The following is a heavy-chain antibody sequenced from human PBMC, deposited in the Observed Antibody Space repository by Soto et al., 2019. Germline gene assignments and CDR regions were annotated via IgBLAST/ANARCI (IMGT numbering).Heavy chain of an antibody. V-gene: IGHV3-30*18. CDR2: ISYDGSNK. D-gene: IGHD4-17*01. CDR1: GFTFSSYG. Sequence: QVQLVESGGGVVQPGRSLRLSCAASGFTFSSYGMHWVRQAPGKGLEWVAVISYDGSNKYYADSVKGRFTISRDNSKNTLYLQMNSLRAEDTAVYYCAKESSGVTTYNYYYGMDVWGQGTTVTVSS. J-gene: IGHJ6*02. CDR3: AKESSGVTTYNYYYGMDV.